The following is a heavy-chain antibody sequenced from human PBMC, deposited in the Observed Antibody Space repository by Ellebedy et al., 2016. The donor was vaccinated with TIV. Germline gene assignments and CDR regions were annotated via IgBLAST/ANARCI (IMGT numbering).Heavy chain of an antibody. CDR1: GYTFTGYY. V-gene: IGHV1-2*02. J-gene: IGHJ5*02. CDR2: INPNTGAT. CDR3: ARGIGSPNWFDP. D-gene: IGHD1-26*01. Sequence: ASVKVSCKASGYTFTGYYIHWVRQAPGQGLEWMGWINPNTGATNYAQEFQGRVTVTTDTSISTAYMEVSRLRSDDTATYYCARGIGSPNWFDPWGQGTLVTVPS.